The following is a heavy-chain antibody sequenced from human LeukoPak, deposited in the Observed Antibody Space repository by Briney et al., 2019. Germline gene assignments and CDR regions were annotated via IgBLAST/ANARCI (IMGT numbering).Heavy chain of an antibody. CDR1: GFTSSSSA. V-gene: IGHV3-23*01. CDR3: AKDLYSSGSPLYY. CDR2: ISGSGGST. D-gene: IGHD6-19*01. Sequence: GGSLRLSCAASGFTSSSSAMSSVRQAPGKGLEWVSAISGSGGSTYYADSVKGRFTISRDNSKNTLYLQMNSLRAEDTAVYYCAKDLYSSGSPLYYWGQGTLVTVSS. J-gene: IGHJ4*02.